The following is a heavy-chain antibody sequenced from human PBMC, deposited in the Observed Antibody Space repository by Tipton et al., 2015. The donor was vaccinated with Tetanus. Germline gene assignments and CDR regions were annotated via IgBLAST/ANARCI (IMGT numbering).Heavy chain of an antibody. CDR2: INPNSGGT. V-gene: IGHV1-2*02. Sequence: QLVQSGAEVKKPGASVKVSCQASRNTFTGYYMHWVRQAPGQGLEWMGWINPNSGGTNYAQKFQGRVTMTRDTSISTAYMELSRLRSDDTAVYYCAREAMAAAGTGDYWGQGTLVTVSS. CDR1: RNTFTGYY. J-gene: IGHJ4*02. CDR3: AREAMAAAGTGDY. D-gene: IGHD6-13*01.